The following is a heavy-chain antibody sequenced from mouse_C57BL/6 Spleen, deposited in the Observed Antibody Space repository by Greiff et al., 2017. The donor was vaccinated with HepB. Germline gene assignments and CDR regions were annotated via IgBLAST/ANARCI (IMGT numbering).Heavy chain of an antibody. D-gene: IGHD2-3*01. J-gene: IGHJ4*01. CDR2: IYPGSGST. V-gene: IGHV1-55*01. CDR1: GYTFTSYW. Sequence: QVQLQQSGAELVKPGASVKMSCKASGYTFTSYWITWVKQRPGQGLEWIGDIYPGSGSTNYNEKFKSKATLTVDTSSSTAYMQLSSLTSEDSAVYYCARWFDGYFYAMDYWGQGTSVTVSS. CDR3: ARWFDGYFYAMDY.